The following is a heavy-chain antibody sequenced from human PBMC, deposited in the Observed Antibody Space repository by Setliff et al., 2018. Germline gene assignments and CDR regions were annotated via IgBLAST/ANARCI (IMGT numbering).Heavy chain of an antibody. CDR2: INQDGSGK. V-gene: IGHV3-7*03. J-gene: IGHJ4*02. CDR3: ARGRPLYSSPVDY. D-gene: IGHD6-13*01. Sequence: PGGSLRLSCAASGFTFSNHWMTWVRQAPGKGLEWVATINQDGSGKYYVDSVKGRFTISRDNAKNSLYLQMNSPRAEDTALYYCARGRPLYSSPVDYWGQGTLVTVSS. CDR1: GFTFSNHW.